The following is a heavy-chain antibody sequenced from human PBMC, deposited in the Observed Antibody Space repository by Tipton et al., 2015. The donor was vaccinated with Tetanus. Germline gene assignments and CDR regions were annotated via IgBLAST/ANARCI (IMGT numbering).Heavy chain of an antibody. CDR2: IYYSGST. V-gene: IGHV4-59*01. Sequence: LRLSCTVSGGFISSYYWSWIRQPPGKGLEWIGYIYYSGSTNYNPSLKSRVTISVDTSKNQFSLKLSSVTAADTAVYYCARDCCGDCYFDYWGQGTLVTVSS. CDR1: GGFISSYY. J-gene: IGHJ4*02. D-gene: IGHD2-21*02. CDR3: ARDCCGDCYFDY.